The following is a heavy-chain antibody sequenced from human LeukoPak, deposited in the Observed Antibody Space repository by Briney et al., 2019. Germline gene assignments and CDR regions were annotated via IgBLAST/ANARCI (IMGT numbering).Heavy chain of an antibody. CDR2: VNHSGGT. V-gene: IGHV4-34*01. J-gene: IGHJ4*02. D-gene: IGHD1-7*01. CDR3: GRGMVNGNYGSHDY. Sequence: SETLSLTCAVYGGSFSGYYWSWIRQPPGKGLEWIGEVNHSGGTNYNPTLKSRVTISVDTSKNQFSLKLSSVTAADTAVYYCGRGMVNGNYGSHDYWGQGTLVTVSS. CDR1: GGSFSGYY.